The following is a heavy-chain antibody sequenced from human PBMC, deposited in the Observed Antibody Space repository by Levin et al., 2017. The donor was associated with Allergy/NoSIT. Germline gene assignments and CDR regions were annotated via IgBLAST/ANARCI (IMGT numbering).Heavy chain of an antibody. Sequence: EASVKVSCKGSGYSFTSYWIGWVRQMPGKGLEWMGIIYPGDSDTRYSPSFQGQVTISADKSISTAYLQWSSLKASDTAMYYCARGEMVESFDYWGQGTLVTVSS. V-gene: IGHV5-51*01. CDR2: IYPGDSDT. J-gene: IGHJ4*02. D-gene: IGHD5-24*01. CDR3: ARGEMVESFDY. CDR1: GYSFTSYW.